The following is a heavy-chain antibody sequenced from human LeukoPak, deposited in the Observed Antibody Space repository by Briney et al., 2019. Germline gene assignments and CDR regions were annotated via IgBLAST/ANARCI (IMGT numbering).Heavy chain of an antibody. D-gene: IGHD1-7*01. CDR2: IYSSGNT. Sequence: SETLSLTCTVSGGSISSFYWSWIRQPPGKALEWIGYIYSSGNTNYNPSLKSRVTISVDTSKNQFSLQLSYVTAADTAVYYCARRRRTGTLWFDPWGQGTLVTVSS. J-gene: IGHJ5*02. V-gene: IGHV4-4*09. CDR3: ARRRRTGTLWFDP. CDR1: GGSISSFY.